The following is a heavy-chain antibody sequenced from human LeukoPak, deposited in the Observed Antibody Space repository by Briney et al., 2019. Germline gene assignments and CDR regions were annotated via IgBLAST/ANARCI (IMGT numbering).Heavy chain of an antibody. Sequence: GGSLRLSCAAAGFTFSRYWMNWYRQAPGKGLEWVGNINQDAREINYVDSVRGRFTISRDNAKNSLHLQMNSLRAEDTAVYYCATDRDNSDWQKRFDSWGQGTLATVSS. CDR1: GFTFSRYW. D-gene: IGHD2-21*02. CDR2: INQDAREI. J-gene: IGHJ4*02. V-gene: IGHV3-7*01. CDR3: ATDRDNSDWQKRFDS.